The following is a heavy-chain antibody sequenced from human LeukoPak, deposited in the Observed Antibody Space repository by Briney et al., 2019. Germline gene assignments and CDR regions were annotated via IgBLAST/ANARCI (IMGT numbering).Heavy chain of an antibody. CDR2: IKQDGSEK. Sequence: GGSLRLSCAASGFTFSSYWMSWVRQAPGKGLEWVANIKQDGSEKYYVDSVKGRFTISRDNAKNSLYLQMNSLRAEDTAVYYCAREEIVATTKANYYYYMDVWGKGTTVTISS. CDR3: AREEIVATTKANYYYYMDV. D-gene: IGHD5-12*01. J-gene: IGHJ6*03. V-gene: IGHV3-7*01. CDR1: GFTFSSYW.